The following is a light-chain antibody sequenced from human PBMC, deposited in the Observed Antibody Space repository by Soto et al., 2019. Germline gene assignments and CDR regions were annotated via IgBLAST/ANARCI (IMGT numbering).Light chain of an antibody. CDR3: SSYADSSSL. V-gene: IGLV2-11*01. CDR2: GVS. Sequence: QSALTQPRSVSGSPGQSVTISCTGTNSDVGGYNYVSWYQQYPGKAPKLMISGVSERPSGVPDRFSGSKSGNTASLTISGLQAEDEADYYCSSYADSSSLFGGGTKLTVL. CDR1: NSDVGGYNY. J-gene: IGLJ2*01.